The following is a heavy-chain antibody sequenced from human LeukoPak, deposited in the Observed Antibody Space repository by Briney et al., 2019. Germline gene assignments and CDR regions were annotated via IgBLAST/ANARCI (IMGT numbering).Heavy chain of an antibody. J-gene: IGHJ4*02. CDR2: ISYDGSNK. D-gene: IGHD3-10*01. CDR1: GFTFSSYA. V-gene: IGHV3-30-3*01. Sequence: GRSLRLSCAASGFTFSSYAMHWVRQAPGKGLEWVAVISYDGSNKYYADSVKGRFTISRDNSKNTLYLQMNSLRAEDTAVYYCASDRKGIIRYYFDYWAQGTLVTVSS. CDR3: ASDRKGIIRYYFDY.